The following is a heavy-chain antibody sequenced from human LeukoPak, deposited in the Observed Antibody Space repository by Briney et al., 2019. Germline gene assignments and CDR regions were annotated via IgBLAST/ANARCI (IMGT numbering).Heavy chain of an antibody. J-gene: IGHJ3*02. D-gene: IGHD3-3*01. CDR2: INPNSGGT. CDR3: ARVRFLEWFFDAFDI. Sequence: ASVKVSCKASGYTFTGYYMHWVRQAPGQGLEWMGWINPNSGGTNYAQKFQGRVTMTRDTSISTAYMELSRLRPDDAAVYYCARVRFLEWFFDAFDIWGQGTMVTVSS. V-gene: IGHV1-2*02. CDR1: GYTFTGYY.